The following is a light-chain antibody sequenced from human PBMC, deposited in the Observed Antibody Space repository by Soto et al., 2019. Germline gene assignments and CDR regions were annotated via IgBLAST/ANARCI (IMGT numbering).Light chain of an antibody. CDR2: DAS. J-gene: IGKJ1*01. CDR1: QNIGTW. CDR3: QQCGDSWS. V-gene: IGKV1-5*01. Sequence: DIRMTQSPSTLSASVGDRVTITCRASQNIGTWLAWYQQKPGKAPDLLIYDASTLESGVPSRFSGSGSGTEFTLTISSLQPGDFVTYYCQQCGDSWSFGQGTKVEIK.